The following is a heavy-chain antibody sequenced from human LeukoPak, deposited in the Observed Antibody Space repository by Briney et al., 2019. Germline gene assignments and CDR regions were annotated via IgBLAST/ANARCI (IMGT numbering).Heavy chain of an antibody. Sequence: SETLSLTCAVYGGSFSGYYWSWIRQPPGKGLEWIGEINHSGSTNYNPSLKSRVTISVDTSKNQFSLKLSSVTAADTAVYYCARFRRGSSSWYYFDYWGQGTLVTVSS. CDR2: INHSGST. V-gene: IGHV4-34*01. CDR1: GGSFSGYY. D-gene: IGHD6-13*01. CDR3: ARFRRGSSSWYYFDY. J-gene: IGHJ4*02.